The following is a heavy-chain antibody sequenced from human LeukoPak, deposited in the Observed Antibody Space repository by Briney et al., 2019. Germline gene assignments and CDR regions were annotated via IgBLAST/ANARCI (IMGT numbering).Heavy chain of an antibody. CDR2: IIPIFGTA. Sequence: SMKVSCKASGGTFSSYAISWVRQAPGQGLEWMGGIIPIFGTANYAQKFQGRVTITTDESTSTAYMELSSLRSEDTAVYYCARRGIVGSLSAPFDYWGQGTLVTVSS. CDR1: GGTFSSYA. V-gene: IGHV1-69*05. CDR3: ARRGIVGSLSAPFDY. D-gene: IGHD1-26*01. J-gene: IGHJ4*02.